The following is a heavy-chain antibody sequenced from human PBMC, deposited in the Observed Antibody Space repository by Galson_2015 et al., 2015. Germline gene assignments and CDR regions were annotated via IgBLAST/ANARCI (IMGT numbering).Heavy chain of an antibody. D-gene: IGHD2-2*01. V-gene: IGHV3-11*01. J-gene: IGHJ5*02. Sequence: SLRLSCAASGFTFSDYYMSWIRQAPGKGLEWVSYISSSGSTIYYADSVKGRFTISRDNAKNSLYLQMNSLRAEDTAVYYCARGVDGSITSWISVSGFAPSGQGTLFAVSS. CDR1: GFTFSDYY. CDR3: ARGVDGSITSWISVSGFAP. CDR2: ISSSGSTI.